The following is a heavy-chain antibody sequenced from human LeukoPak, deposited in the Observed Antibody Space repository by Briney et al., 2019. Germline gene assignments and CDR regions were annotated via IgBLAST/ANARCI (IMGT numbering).Heavy chain of an antibody. CDR2: IKSISYGGTI. Sequence: GGSLRLSCAVSGFSVSSSSMNWVRQAPGKGLEWLGRIKSISYGGTIDYAAPVKGRFTISRDDSKNTLYLQMDSLETEDTAIYYCTRTWPGNTCFNFWGQGTLVTVSS. V-gene: IGHV3-15*01. J-gene: IGHJ4*02. CDR3: TRTWPGNTCFNF. D-gene: IGHD1-7*01. CDR1: GFSVSSSS.